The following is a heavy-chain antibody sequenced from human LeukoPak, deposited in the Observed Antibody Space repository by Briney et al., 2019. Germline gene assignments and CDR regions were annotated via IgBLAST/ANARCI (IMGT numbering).Heavy chain of an antibody. J-gene: IGHJ6*02. Sequence: KASQTLSLTCAVSGGSISSGGYSWSWIRQPPGKGLEWIGYIYHSGSTYYNPSLKSRVTISVDRSKNQFSLKLSSVTAEDTAVYYCARDSPPYYDFWSGYFSHRPGYGMDVWGQGTTVTVSS. CDR2: IYHSGST. CDR1: GGSISSGGYS. D-gene: IGHD3-3*01. CDR3: ARDSPPYYDFWSGYFSHRPGYGMDV. V-gene: IGHV4-30-2*01.